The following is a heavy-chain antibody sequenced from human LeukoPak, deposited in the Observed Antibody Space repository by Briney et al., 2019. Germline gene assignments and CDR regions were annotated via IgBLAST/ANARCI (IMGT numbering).Heavy chain of an antibody. Sequence: PSETLSLTCTVSGGSISSGGYYWSWIRQHPGKGLEWIGYIYYSGSTYYNPSLKSRVTISVDTSKNQFSLKLSSVTAADTAVYYCANMVVPAATGVFDPWGQGTLVTVSS. V-gene: IGHV4-31*03. J-gene: IGHJ5*02. CDR3: ANMVVPAATGVFDP. CDR2: IYYSGST. D-gene: IGHD2-2*01. CDR1: GGSISSGGYY.